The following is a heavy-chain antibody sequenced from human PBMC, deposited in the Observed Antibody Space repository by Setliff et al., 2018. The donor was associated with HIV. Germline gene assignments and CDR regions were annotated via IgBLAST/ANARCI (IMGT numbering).Heavy chain of an antibody. CDR3: TRWEGGYDYYYGMDV. V-gene: IGHV3-49*04. J-gene: IGHJ6*02. CDR1: GFTFGDYA. Sequence: PGESLKISCTASGFTFGDYAMSWVRQAPGKGLEWVGFIRGAAYGGTIEYAASVKGRFTISRDDSKSIAYLQMNSLKSEDTAVYYCTRWEGGYDYYYGMDVWGQGTTVTVSS. CDR2: IRGAAYGGTI. D-gene: IGHD1-26*01.